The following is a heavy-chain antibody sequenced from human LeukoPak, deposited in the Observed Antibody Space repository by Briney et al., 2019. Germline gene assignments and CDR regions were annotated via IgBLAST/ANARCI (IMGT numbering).Heavy chain of an antibody. V-gene: IGHV4-4*07. J-gene: IGHJ4*02. CDR2: IYTSGST. D-gene: IGHD6-13*01. CDR3: AREATPSKYSSSWYMFDY. CDR1: GGSISSYY. Sequence: SETLSLTCTVSGGSISSYYWSWIRQPAGKGLEWIGRIYTSGSTNYNPSLKSRVTMSVDTSKNQLSLKLSPVTAADTAVYYCAREATPSKYSSSWYMFDYWGQGTLVTVSS.